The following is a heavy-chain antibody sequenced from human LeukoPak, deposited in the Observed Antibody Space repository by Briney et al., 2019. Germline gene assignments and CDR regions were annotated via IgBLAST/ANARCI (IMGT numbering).Heavy chain of an antibody. J-gene: IGHJ4*02. CDR1: GFAFSRYE. D-gene: IGHD3-16*02. V-gene: IGHV3-48*03. CDR3: ARVVIGYISDY. CDR2: ISSSGSTI. Sequence: PGRSLRLSCAPSGFAFSRYEMNWVRQAPGKGLEWVSYISSSGSTIYYADSVKGRFTIARDNAKNSLYLQSNGLRAEETAVYYCARVVIGYISDYWGQGTLVTVSS.